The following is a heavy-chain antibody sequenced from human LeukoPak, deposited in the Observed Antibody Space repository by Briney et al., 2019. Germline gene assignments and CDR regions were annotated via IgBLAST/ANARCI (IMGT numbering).Heavy chain of an antibody. Sequence: GGSLRLSCAASGFTFSSYWMSWVRQAPGKGLEWVANIKQDGSEKYYVDSVKGRFTISRDNAKNSLHLQMNSLRAEDTAVYYCARERDGYNYGYYFDYWGQGTLVTVSS. D-gene: IGHD5-24*01. CDR2: IKQDGSEK. CDR1: GFTFSSYW. J-gene: IGHJ4*02. CDR3: ARERDGYNYGYYFDY. V-gene: IGHV3-7*01.